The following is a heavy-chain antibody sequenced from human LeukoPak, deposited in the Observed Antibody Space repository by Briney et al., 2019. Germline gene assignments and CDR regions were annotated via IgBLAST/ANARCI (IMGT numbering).Heavy chain of an antibody. Sequence: ASVKVSCKASGYTFTGYYMHWVRQAPGQGLEWMGWINPNSGGTNYAQKFQGRVTMTRDTSISTAYMELSRPRSDDTAVYYCAREIKTAMVGPLPDYWGQGTLVTVSS. CDR2: INPNSGGT. CDR1: GYTFTGYY. J-gene: IGHJ4*02. V-gene: IGHV1-2*02. D-gene: IGHD5-18*01. CDR3: AREIKTAMVGPLPDY.